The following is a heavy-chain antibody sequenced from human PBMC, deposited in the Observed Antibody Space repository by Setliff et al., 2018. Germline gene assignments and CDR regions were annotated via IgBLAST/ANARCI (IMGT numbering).Heavy chain of an antibody. V-gene: IGHV3-7*01. D-gene: IGHD3-10*01. CDR3: FGAGTCSY. Sequence: GGSLRLSCAVSGFTFSNHWMTWVRQAPGKGLEWVANINPDGSERYSVDSVRGRFTISRDNAKNSLSLQMNSLRTEDTAVYYCFGAGTCSYWGQGTLVTVSS. CDR2: INPDGSER. CDR1: GFTFSNHW. J-gene: IGHJ4*02.